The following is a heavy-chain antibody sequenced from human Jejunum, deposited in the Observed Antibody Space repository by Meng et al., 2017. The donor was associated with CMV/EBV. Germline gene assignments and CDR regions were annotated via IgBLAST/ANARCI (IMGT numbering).Heavy chain of an antibody. V-gene: IGHV3-74*01. CDR3: TRGVRDS. CDR2: NNADGSNT. J-gene: IGHJ4*02. D-gene: IGHD3-10*01. CDR1: GFTVSTDR. Sequence: LGTSSAAAGFTVSTDRMNWVHQAPGRRLMWVSRNNADGSNTLYADSMQGRITISRDNAKNTLYLHMNSVRADDTAIYYCTRGVRDSWGQGTLVTVSS.